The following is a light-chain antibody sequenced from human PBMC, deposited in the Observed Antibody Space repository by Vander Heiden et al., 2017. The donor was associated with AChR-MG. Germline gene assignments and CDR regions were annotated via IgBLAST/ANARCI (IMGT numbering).Light chain of an antibody. Sequence: SSELTPDTAVSVALGQTVRITCQGDSLRSYYASWYQQKPGQAPILVIYGENNRPSGIPDRFSGSSSGNTASLTITGAQAEDEADYYGNSRDSSGNHVVFGGGTKLTVL. J-gene: IGLJ2*01. CDR3: NSRDSSGNHVV. CDR2: GEN. CDR1: SLRSYY. V-gene: IGLV3-19*01.